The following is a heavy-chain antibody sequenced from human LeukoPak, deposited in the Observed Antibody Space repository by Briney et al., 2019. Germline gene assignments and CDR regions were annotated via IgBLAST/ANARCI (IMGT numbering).Heavy chain of an antibody. CDR1: GYTFTSYD. V-gene: IGHV1-8*01. CDR2: MNPNSGNT. J-gene: IGHJ5*02. D-gene: IGHD2-15*01. Sequence: ASVKVSCKASGYTFTSYDINWVRQATGQGLEWMGWMNPNSGNTGYAQKFQGRVTMTRNTSISTAYMELSSLRSEDTAVYYCFVVVVAANPLEFDPWGQGTLVTVSS. CDR3: FVVVVAANPLEFDP.